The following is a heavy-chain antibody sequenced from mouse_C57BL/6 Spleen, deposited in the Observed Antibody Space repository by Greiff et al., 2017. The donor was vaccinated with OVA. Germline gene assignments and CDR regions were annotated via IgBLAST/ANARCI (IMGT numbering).Heavy chain of an antibody. Sequence: VMLVESGPGLVAPSQSLSITCTVSGFSLTSYGVHWVRQPPGKGLEWLVVIWSDGSTTYTSALKSRLSISKDTSKRQVCLKMNSLQTENTAMYYCARHKRSQYYYAMDYWGQGTSVTVSS. V-gene: IGHV2-6-1*01. CDR3: ARHKRSQYYYAMDY. CDR2: IWSDGST. J-gene: IGHJ4*01. CDR1: GFSLTSYG.